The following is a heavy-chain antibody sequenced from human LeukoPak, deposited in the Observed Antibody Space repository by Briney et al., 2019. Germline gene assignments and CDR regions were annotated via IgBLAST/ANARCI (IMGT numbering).Heavy chain of an antibody. CDR1: GGSISSGGYY. CDR2: IYYSGST. CDR3: ARDGGYCSGGSCQNWFDP. Sequence: PSETLSLTCTVSGGSISSGGYYWSWIRQHPGTGLEWIGYIYYSGSTYYNPSLKSRVTISVDTSKNQFPLKLSSVTAADTAVYYCARDGGYCSGGSCQNWFDPWGQGTLVTVSS. D-gene: IGHD2-15*01. V-gene: IGHV4-31*03. J-gene: IGHJ5*02.